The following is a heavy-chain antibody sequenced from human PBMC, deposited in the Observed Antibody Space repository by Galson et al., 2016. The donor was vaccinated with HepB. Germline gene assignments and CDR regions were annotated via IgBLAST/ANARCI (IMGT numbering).Heavy chain of an antibody. V-gene: IGHV4-39*07. CDR2: IYYSGST. CDR3: ARASTLFGVVTKGNY. Sequence: SETLSLTCTVSGGSISSSSYYWGWIRQPPGKGLEWVASIYYSGSTYYNPSLKSRVTISLDTSENQFSLKLTSVTAADTAVYYCARASTLFGVVTKGNYWGQGILVTVSS. J-gene: IGHJ4*02. D-gene: IGHD3-3*01. CDR1: GGSISSSSYY.